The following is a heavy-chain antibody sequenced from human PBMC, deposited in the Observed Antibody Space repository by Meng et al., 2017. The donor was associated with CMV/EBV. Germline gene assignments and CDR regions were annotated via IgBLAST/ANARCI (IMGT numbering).Heavy chain of an antibody. V-gene: IGHV1-18*01. Sequence: ASVKVSCKASGYTFTSYGISWVRQAPGQGLEWMGWISAYNGNTNYAQKLQGRVTMTTDTSTSTAYMELRSLRSDDTAVYYWARGPGVVVPAATDYWGQGTLVTVSS. CDR2: ISAYNGNT. J-gene: IGHJ4*02. D-gene: IGHD2-2*01. CDR1: GYTFTSYG. CDR3: ARGPGVVVPAATDY.